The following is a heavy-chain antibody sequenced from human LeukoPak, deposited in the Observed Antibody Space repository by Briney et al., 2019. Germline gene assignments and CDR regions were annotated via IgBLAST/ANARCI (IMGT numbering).Heavy chain of an antibody. V-gene: IGHV3-74*01. CDR2: INSDGSST. D-gene: IGHD3-22*01. Sequence: QTGGSLRLSCAASGFTFSSYWMHWVRQAPGKGLVWVSRINSDGSSTSYADSVKGRFTISRDNAKNTLYLQMNSLRAEDTAVYYCARGGSSGYYYLDYWGQGTLVTVSS. CDR1: GFTFSSYW. J-gene: IGHJ4*02. CDR3: ARGGSSGYYYLDY.